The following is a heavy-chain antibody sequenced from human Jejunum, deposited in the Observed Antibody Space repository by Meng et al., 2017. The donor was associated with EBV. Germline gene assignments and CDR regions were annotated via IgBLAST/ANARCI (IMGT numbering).Heavy chain of an antibody. D-gene: IGHD5-24*01. V-gene: IGHV4-4*02. CDR3: ARGNAYNVPSFDY. CDR2: IWHGGNT. Sequence: QVQLQESGPVLVTPSGTLSLTCAVSGASITGTNWWSWVRQPPGKGLEWIAEIWHGGNTNYNPALKSRVTISVDKSNNQFSLKLASVTAADTAVYFCARGNAYNVPSFDYWGQGTLVTVSS. CDR1: GASITGTNW. J-gene: IGHJ4*02.